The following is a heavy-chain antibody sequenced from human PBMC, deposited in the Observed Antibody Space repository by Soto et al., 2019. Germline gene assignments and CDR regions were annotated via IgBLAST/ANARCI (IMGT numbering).Heavy chain of an antibody. J-gene: IGHJ6*02. CDR1: GYTFTSYG. D-gene: IGHD6-6*01. CDR2: ISAYNGNT. CDR3: ARDRPRIAAPGMDV. V-gene: IGHV1-18*01. Sequence: ASVRVSCKASGYTFTSYGISWVRQAPGQGLEWMGWISAYNGNTNYAQKLQGRVTMTTDTSTSTAYMELRSLRSDDTAVYYCARDRPRIAAPGMDVWGQGTTVTVSS.